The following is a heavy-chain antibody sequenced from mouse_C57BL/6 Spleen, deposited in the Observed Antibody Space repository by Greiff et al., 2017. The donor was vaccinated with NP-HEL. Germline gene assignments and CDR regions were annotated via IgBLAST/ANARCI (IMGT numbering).Heavy chain of an antibody. CDR2: IDPSDSET. Sequence: QVQLKQPGAELVRPGSSVKLSCKASGYTFTSYWMHWVKQRPIQGLEWIGNIDPSDSETHYNQKFKDKATLTVDKSSRTAYMQLSSLTSEDSAVYYCARSPCITTVVGGDYFDYWGQGTTLTVSS. V-gene: IGHV1-52*01. J-gene: IGHJ2*01. CDR1: GYTFTSYW. CDR3: ARSPCITTVVGGDYFDY. D-gene: IGHD1-1*01.